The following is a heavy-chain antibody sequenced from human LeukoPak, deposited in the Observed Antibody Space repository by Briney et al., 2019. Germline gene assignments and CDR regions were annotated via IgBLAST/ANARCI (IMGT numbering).Heavy chain of an antibody. J-gene: IGHJ6*03. CDR1: GGFIISNSYY. Sequence: SETLSLTCTVSGGFIISNSYYWGWIRQPPGKGLEWIGSIYYSGSTYYNPSLKSRVTISADTSKNQFSPKLNSVTAADTAVYYCARDRLDIVVFPPSKPRRYMDVWGKGTTVTVSS. CDR3: ARDRLDIVVFPPSKPRRYMDV. V-gene: IGHV4-39*07. CDR2: IYYSGST. D-gene: IGHD2-15*01.